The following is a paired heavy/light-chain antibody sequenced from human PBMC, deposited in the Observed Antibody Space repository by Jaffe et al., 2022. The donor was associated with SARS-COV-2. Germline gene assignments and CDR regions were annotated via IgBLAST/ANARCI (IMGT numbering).Heavy chain of an antibody. D-gene: IGHD3-22*01. Sequence: QVTLRESGPALVKPTQTLTLTCTFSGFSLSTSGMCVSWIRQPPGKALEWLALIDWDDDKYYSTSLKTRLTISKDTSKNQVVLTMTNMDPVDTATYYCARSYDSSGYYWENIGSTWFDPWGQGTLVTVSS. J-gene: IGHJ5*02. CDR2: IDWDDDK. CDR1: GFSLSTSGMC. V-gene: IGHV2-70*01. CDR3: ARSYDSSGYYWENIGSTWFDP.
Light chain of an antibody. CDR2: GNS. V-gene: IGLV1-40*01. J-gene: IGLJ1*01. CDR1: SSNIGAGYD. Sequence: QSVLTQPPSVSGAPGQRVTISCTGSSSNIGAGYDVHWYQQLPGTAPKLLIYGNSNRPSGVPDRFSGSKSGTSASLAITGLQAEDEADYYCQSYDSSLSGLYVFGTGTKVTVL. CDR3: QSYDSSLSGLYV.